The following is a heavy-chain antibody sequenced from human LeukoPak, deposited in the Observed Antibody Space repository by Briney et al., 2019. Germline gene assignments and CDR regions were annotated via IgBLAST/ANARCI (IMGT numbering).Heavy chain of an antibody. J-gene: IGHJ4*02. CDR3: ARDYNGYDDYRKWDY. V-gene: IGHV1-58*01. D-gene: IGHD4-17*01. CDR2: IVVGSGNT. CDR1: GFTFTSSA. Sequence: SVKVSCKASGFTFTSSAVQWVRQARGQRLEWIGWIVVGSGNTSYAQKFQERVTITRDMSTSTAYMELSSLRSEDTAVYYCARDYNGYDDYRKWDYWGQGTLVTVSS.